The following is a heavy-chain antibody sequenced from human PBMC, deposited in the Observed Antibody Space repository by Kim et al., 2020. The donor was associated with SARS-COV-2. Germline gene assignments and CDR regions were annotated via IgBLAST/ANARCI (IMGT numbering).Heavy chain of an antibody. D-gene: IGHD6-13*01. V-gene: IGHV1-46*01. Sequence: ASVKVSCKASGFTFTSYYIHWVRHAPGQGLEWMGIISPSGTTTYAQTFQGKVTMTRDTSTSTVYMELSSLRSDDTAVYYCARGYSASYRIDYWGQGTLVT. CDR3: ARGYSASYRIDY. CDR1: GFTFTSYY. J-gene: IGHJ4*02. CDR2: ISPSGTT.